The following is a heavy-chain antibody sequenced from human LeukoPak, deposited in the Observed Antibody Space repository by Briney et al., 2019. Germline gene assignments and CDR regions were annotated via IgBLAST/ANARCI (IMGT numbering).Heavy chain of an antibody. Sequence: ASVKVSCKGSGYTLTDYWIHWVRQAPGQGLEWVGWINPHDGGTAYALEFQDRVTLTRDTSINTVYMELHRLTPDDTAMYYCARTNNFGQRLDDWGQGTLITVSS. CDR2: INPHDGGT. D-gene: IGHD3-16*01. J-gene: IGHJ4*02. V-gene: IGHV1-2*02. CDR3: ARTNNFGQRLDD. CDR1: GYTLTDYW.